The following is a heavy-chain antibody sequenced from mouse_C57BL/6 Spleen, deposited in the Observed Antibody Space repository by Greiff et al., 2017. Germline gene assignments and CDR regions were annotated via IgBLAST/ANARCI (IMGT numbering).Heavy chain of an antibody. CDR1: GFSIKDDY. J-gene: IGHJ3*01. CDR3: TTGGLRDAY. V-gene: IGHV14-4*01. D-gene: IGHD2-4*01. Sequence: EVQLQQSGAELVRPGASVKLSCTASGFSIKDDYMHWVKQRPEQGLEWIGWIDPENGDTEYASKFQGKATITADTSSNTAYLQLSSLTSEDTAVYYCTTGGLRDAYWGQGTLVTVSA. CDR2: IDPENGDT.